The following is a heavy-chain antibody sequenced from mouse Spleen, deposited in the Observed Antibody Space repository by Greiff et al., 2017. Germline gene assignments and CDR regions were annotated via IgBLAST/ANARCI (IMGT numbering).Heavy chain of an antibody. CDR1: GFTFSDYG. Sequence: EVHLVESGGGLVKPGGSLKLSCAASGFTFSDYGMHWVRQAPEKGLEWVAYISSGSSTIYYADTVKGRFTISRDNAKNTLFLQMTSLRSEDTAMYYCARLGEVYFDYWGQGTTLTVSS. V-gene: IGHV5-17*01. J-gene: IGHJ2*01. CDR2: ISSGSSTI. D-gene: IGHD4-1*01. CDR3: ARLGEVYFDY.